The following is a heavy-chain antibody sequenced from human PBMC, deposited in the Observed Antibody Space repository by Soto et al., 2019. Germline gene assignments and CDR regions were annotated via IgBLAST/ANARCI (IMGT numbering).Heavy chain of an antibody. CDR1: GFTFSSYG. J-gene: IGHJ6*02. Sequence: LRLSCAASGFTFSSYGMHWVRQAPGKGLEWVAVIWYDGSNKYYADSVKGRFTISRDNSKNTLYLQMNSLRAEDTAVYYCARGGLLPRPDGMDVWGQGTTVTVSS. CDR2: IWYDGSNK. D-gene: IGHD3-22*01. V-gene: IGHV3-33*01. CDR3: ARGGLLPRPDGMDV.